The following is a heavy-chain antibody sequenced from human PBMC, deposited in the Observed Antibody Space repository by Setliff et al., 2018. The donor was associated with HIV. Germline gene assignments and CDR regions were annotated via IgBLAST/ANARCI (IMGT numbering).Heavy chain of an antibody. V-gene: IGHV4-59*01. CDR3: ARAYNFWAHFDT. Sequence: PSETLSLTWMQESLSAYTWNWIRQSPGKGLEWIGYVYFDETNYNPSLKGRVTISSDNSKERFSLSLRSVSAADTAVYYCARAYNFWAHFDTWGPGITVTVSS. D-gene: IGHD1-1*01. CDR2: VYFDET. CDR1: ESLSAYT. J-gene: IGHJ3*02.